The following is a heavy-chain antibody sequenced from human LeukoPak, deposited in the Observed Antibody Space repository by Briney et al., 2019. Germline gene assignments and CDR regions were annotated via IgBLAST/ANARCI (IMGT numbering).Heavy chain of an antibody. D-gene: IGHD3-9*01. CDR2: IYYTGNT. CDR3: ARHQGYDILAGYYYYFDY. V-gene: IGHV4-39*01. Sequence: SETLSLTCTVSGGSISSNTDYWAWIRQPPGKGLDWIGTIYYTGNTLYNPSLKSRVTMSVYTSKTLSGLKLTSATAADTAVYYCARHQGYDILAGYYYYFDYWGQGALVTVSS. CDR1: GGSISSNTDY. J-gene: IGHJ4*02.